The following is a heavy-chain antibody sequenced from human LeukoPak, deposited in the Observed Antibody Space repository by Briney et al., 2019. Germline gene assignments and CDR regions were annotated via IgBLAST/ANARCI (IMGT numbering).Heavy chain of an antibody. CDR1: GFTFSSYA. D-gene: IGHD1-14*01. V-gene: IGHV3-23*01. CDR2: ISASGGTT. Sequence: GGSLRLSCAASGFTFSSYAMSWVRQAPGKGLEWVSTISASGGTTYYADSVKGRFIISRDNSKNTLYLQMNSLRAEDTAVYYCAKATGYLLWGQGTLVTVSS. J-gene: IGHJ4*02. CDR3: AKATGYLL.